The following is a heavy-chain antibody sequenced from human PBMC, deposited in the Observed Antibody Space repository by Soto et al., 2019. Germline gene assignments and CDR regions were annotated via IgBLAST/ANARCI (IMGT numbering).Heavy chain of an antibody. D-gene: IGHD2-15*01. CDR3: ARQRGYCSGGSCPCDY. CDR2: IYYSGST. J-gene: IGHJ4*02. Sequence: SETLSLTCTVSGGSISSNSYYWGWIHQPPGKGLERIGSIYYSGSTYYNPSLKSRVTISVDTFKNQFSLKLSSVTAADTAVYYCARQRGYCSGGSCPCDYWGQGTLVTVS. V-gene: IGHV4-39*01. CDR1: GGSISSNSYY.